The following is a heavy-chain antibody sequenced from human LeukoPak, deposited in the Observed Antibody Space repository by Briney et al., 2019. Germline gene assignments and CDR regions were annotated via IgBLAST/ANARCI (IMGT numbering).Heavy chain of an antibody. CDR3: ARGITLIRGLIITWFDP. CDR1: GYIFTSYD. CDR2: MNPNSGNT. J-gene: IGHJ5*02. Sequence: ASVKVSCKSSGYIFTSYDIYWVRQATGQGLEWMGWMNPNSGNTGYAQKFQGRVTTTTNTSISTAYMELSSLRSEDTAVYYCARGITLIRGLIITWFDPWGPGTLVAVSS. D-gene: IGHD3-10*01. V-gene: IGHV1-8*01.